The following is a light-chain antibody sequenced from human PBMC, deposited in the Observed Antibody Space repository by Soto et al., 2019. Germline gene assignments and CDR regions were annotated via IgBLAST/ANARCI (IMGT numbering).Light chain of an antibody. CDR2: EVS. J-gene: IGLJ2*01. Sequence: QSVLTQPASVSGSPGQSITISCTGTSSDVGGYNYVSWYQQHPGKAPKLMIYEVSNRTSGVSNRFSGSKSGNTASLTISGLQTEDEADYYCSSYTGTSTAIFGGGTKVTVL. CDR3: SSYTGTSTAI. CDR1: SSDVGGYNY. V-gene: IGLV2-14*01.